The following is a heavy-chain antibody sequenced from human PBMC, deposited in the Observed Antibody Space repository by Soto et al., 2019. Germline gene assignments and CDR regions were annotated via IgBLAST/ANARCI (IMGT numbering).Heavy chain of an antibody. Sequence: GASVKVSCKASGYTFTGYYIHWVREAPGQGLEWMGWINPQTGGTSYAQKFQGRVTLSRDTSINTAYLELSRLTFDDAAVYFCARARYQVISDGMDVWGQGTTVTVSS. CDR3: ARARYQVISDGMDV. CDR2: INPQTGGT. J-gene: IGHJ6*02. CDR1: GYTFTGYY. D-gene: IGHD2-2*01. V-gene: IGHV1-2*02.